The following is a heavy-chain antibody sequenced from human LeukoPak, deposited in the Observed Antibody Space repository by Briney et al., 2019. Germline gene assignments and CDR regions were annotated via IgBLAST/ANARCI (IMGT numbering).Heavy chain of an antibody. CDR2: ISSSSNTI. Sequence: GGSLRLSCAASGFTFSSYSMNWARQAPGKGLEWVSYISSSSNTIYYADSVKGRFTISRDNARNSLYLQMHSLRDEDTAVYYCARQDCSGGSCYSIPFDYWGQGTLVTASS. CDR1: GFTFSSYS. CDR3: ARQDCSGGSCYSIPFDY. J-gene: IGHJ4*02. D-gene: IGHD2-15*01. V-gene: IGHV3-48*02.